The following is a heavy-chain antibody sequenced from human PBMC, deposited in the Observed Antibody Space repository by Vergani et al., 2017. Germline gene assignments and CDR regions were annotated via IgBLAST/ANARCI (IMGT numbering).Heavy chain of an antibody. CDR1: GDTFSSYA. V-gene: IGHV1-69*14. J-gene: IGHJ4*02. CDR3: ARSSYCSSTSCYTNGDY. CDR2: IIPIFGTA. Sequence: QVQLVQSGAEVKKPGSSVKVSCKASGDTFSSYAISWVRQAPGQGLEWMGRIIPIFGTANYAQKFQGRVTITADKSTSTAYMELSSLRSEDTAVYYCARSSYCSSTSCYTNGDYWGRGTLVTVSS. D-gene: IGHD2-2*02.